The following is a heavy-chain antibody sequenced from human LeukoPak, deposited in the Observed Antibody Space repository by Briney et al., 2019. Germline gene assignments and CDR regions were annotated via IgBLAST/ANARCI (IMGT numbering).Heavy chain of an antibody. CDR2: IYYSGST. Sequence: SETLSLTCTVSGGSISSYYWSWIRQPPGKGLEWIGYIYYSGSTNYNPSLKSRVTISVDTSKNQFSLKLSSVTAADTAVYYCARPYCSSTSCYNYMDVWGKGTTVTVSS. J-gene: IGHJ6*03. V-gene: IGHV4-59*01. D-gene: IGHD2-2*02. CDR1: GGSISSYY. CDR3: ARPYCSSTSCYNYMDV.